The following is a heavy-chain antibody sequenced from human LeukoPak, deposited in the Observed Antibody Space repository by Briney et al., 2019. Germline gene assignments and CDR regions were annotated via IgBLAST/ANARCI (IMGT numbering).Heavy chain of an antibody. Sequence: GGSLRLSCAASGFTFSSYSMNWVRQAPGKGLEWVSSISNGSNYIHYADAVKGRFTISRDNAKNSLYLQMNSLRAEDTAVYYCATKGAGTSASHFDYWGQGTLVTVSS. CDR3: ATKGAGTSASHFDY. J-gene: IGHJ4*02. V-gene: IGHV3-21*01. CDR2: ISNGSNYI. CDR1: GFTFSSYS. D-gene: IGHD6-19*01.